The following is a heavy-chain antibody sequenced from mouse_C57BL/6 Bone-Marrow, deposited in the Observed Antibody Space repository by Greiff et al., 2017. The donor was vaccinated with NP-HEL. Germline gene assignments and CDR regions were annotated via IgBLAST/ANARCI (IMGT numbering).Heavy chain of an antibody. CDR3: ARDLDGYYPAWFAY. Sequence: EVQLVESGGGLVKPGGSLKLSCAASGFTFSSYAMSWVRQTPEKRLEWVATISDGGSYTYYPDNVKGRFTISRDNAKNNLYLQRSHLKEEDTAMYYCARDLDGYYPAWFAYWGKGTLVTVSA. J-gene: IGHJ3*01. CDR2: ISDGGSYT. V-gene: IGHV5-4*01. CDR1: GFTFSSYA. D-gene: IGHD2-3*01.